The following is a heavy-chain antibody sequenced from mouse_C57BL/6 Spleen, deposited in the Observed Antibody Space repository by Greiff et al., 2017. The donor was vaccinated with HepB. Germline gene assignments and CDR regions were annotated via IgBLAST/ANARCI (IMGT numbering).Heavy chain of an antibody. V-gene: IGHV1-26*01. CDR3: ARDFSDYYGSSYPDY. CDR2: INPNNGGT. J-gene: IGHJ2*01. D-gene: IGHD1-1*01. CDR1: GYTFTDYY. Sequence: VQLQQSGPELVKPGASVKISCKASGYTFTDYYMNWVKQSHGKSLEWIGDINPNNGGTSYNQKFKGKATLTVDKSSSTAYMELRSLTSEDSAVYYCARDFSDYYGSSYPDYWGQGTTLTVSS.